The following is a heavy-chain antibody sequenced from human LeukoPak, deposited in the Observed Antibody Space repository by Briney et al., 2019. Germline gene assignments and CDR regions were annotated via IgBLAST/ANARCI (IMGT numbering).Heavy chain of an antibody. CDR2: INPNSGGT. CDR3: ARGQVVVITTPFGMDV. J-gene: IGHJ6*02. CDR1: GYTFTGYY. D-gene: IGHD3-22*01. V-gene: IGHV1-2*04. Sequence: VASVKVSCKASGYTFTGYYMHWVRQAPGQGLEWMGWINPNSGGTNYAQKFQGWVTMTRDTSISTAYMELSRLRSDDTAVYYCARGQVVVITTPFGMDVWGQGTTVTVSS.